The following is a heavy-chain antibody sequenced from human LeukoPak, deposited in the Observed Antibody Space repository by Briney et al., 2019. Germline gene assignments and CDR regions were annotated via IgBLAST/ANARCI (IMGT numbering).Heavy chain of an antibody. Sequence: GESLKISCKGSGYTFTTYGISWVRQAPGQGLEWMGWISAYNGNTNYAQKLQGRVTMTTDTSTSTAYMELRSLRSDDTAVYYCARDTQYSSSWYGFDYWGQGTLVTVSS. V-gene: IGHV1-18*01. J-gene: IGHJ4*02. CDR1: GYTFTTYG. CDR3: ARDTQYSSSWYGFDY. CDR2: ISAYNGNT. D-gene: IGHD6-13*01.